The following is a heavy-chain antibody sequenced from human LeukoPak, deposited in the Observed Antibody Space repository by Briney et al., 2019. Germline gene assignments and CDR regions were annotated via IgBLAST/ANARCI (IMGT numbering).Heavy chain of an antibody. J-gene: IGHJ6*02. Sequence: GGSLRLSCAASEFTFSSYSTHWVRQAPGKGLEWVSYISTNGSSIYYADSVKGRFTISRDNAKNSVYLQMNSLRDEDTAVYYCARGAYYAMDVWGQGTTVTVSS. CDR3: ARGAYYAMDV. V-gene: IGHV3-48*02. CDR2: ISTNGSSI. CDR1: EFTFSSYS.